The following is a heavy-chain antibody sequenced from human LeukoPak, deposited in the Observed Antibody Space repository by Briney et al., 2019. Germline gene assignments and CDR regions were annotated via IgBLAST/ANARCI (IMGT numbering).Heavy chain of an antibody. D-gene: IGHD3-10*01. J-gene: IGHJ6*02. CDR3: ARGGVGYYGMDV. CDR2: IYYSGST. V-gene: IGHV4-59*01. Sequence: SETLSLTCTVSGGSISSYYWSWIRQPPGKGLEWIGYIYYSGSTNYNPSLKSRVTISVDTSENQFSLKLSSVTAADTAVYYCARGGVGYYGMDVWGQGTTVTVSS. CDR1: GGSISSYY.